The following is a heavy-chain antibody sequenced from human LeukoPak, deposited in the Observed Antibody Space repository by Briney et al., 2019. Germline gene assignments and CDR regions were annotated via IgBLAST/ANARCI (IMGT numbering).Heavy chain of an antibody. D-gene: IGHD2-21*02. CDR2: INHSGST. Sequence: SETLSLTCAVYGGSFSGYYWSWIRQPPGKGLDWIGEINHSGSTNYNPSLKSRVTISVDTSKNQFSLKLSSVTAADTAVYYCARASVTAIYWYFDLWGRGTLVTVSS. CDR1: GGSFSGYY. CDR3: ARASVTAIYWYFDL. J-gene: IGHJ2*01. V-gene: IGHV4-34*01.